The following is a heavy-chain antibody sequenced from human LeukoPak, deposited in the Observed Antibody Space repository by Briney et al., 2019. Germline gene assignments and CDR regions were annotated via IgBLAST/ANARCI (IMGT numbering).Heavy chain of an antibody. J-gene: IGHJ4*02. Sequence: GASVKVSCKASGYTFTGYYMHWVRQAPGQGLEWMGWINPNSGGTNYAQKFQGWVTMTRDTSISTAYMELSRLRSDDTAVYYCARDGSGQQLAFDYWGQGTLVTVSS. CDR2: INPNSGGT. V-gene: IGHV1-2*04. D-gene: IGHD6-13*01. CDR1: GYTFTGYY. CDR3: ARDGSGQQLAFDY.